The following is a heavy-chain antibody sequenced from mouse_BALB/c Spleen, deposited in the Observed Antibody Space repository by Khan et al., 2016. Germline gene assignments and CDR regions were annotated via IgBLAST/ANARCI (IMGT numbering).Heavy chain of an antibody. Sequence: EVELVESGGGLVKPGGSLKLSCAASGFTFSTYAMSWVRQTPEKRLEWVAYISSGGTTYYSASLKGRFTISRDKARNILYVQMSSMRSKDTAMYYWARCATTVVDYFDYWGQGTTLTVSS. CDR2: ISSGGTT. CDR3: ARCATTVVDYFDY. V-gene: IGHV5-6-5*01. J-gene: IGHJ2*01. D-gene: IGHD1-1*01. CDR1: GFTFSTYA.